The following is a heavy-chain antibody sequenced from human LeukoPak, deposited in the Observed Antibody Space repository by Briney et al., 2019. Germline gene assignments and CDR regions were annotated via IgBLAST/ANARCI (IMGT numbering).Heavy chain of an antibody. CDR2: ISYTRST. Sequence: AETLSLTCTVSGVSISSFYWSWLRQPPGKGLEGGGYISYTRSTNYIPSLKSRVTISVDTSRNQFSLKLSSVTAADTAVYSCARVTYYDFWSGPERDAFDIWGQGTMVTVSS. CDR1: GVSISSFY. D-gene: IGHD3-3*01. J-gene: IGHJ3*02. CDR3: ARVTYYDFWSGPERDAFDI. V-gene: IGHV4-59*01.